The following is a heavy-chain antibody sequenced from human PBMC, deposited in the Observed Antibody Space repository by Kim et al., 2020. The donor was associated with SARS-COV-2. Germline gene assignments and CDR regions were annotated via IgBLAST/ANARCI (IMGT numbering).Heavy chain of an antibody. D-gene: IGHD2-2*01. J-gene: IGHJ3*02. V-gene: IGHV3-73*01. CDR3: IRQDCSSTCCYPDI. CDR1: GFTFSGSS. Sequence: GGSLRLSCAASGFTFSGSSIHWVRQASGKGLEWVGRIRSKADSYATAYAASVRGRFTISRDDSKNTAYLQMRSLKTEDTAVYYCIRQDCSSTCCYPDIWGLGTMVTVSS. CDR2: IRSKADSYAT.